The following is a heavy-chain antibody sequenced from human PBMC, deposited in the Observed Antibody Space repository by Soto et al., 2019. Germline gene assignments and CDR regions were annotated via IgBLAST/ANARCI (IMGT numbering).Heavy chain of an antibody. V-gene: IGHV1-18*01. Sequence: QVHLVQSGAEVKKPGASVKVACKGSGYTFTSSGITWVRQAPGQGLEWMGWISAHNGNTDYAQRLQGRGTVTRDTSTSTAYMALRSLRSDETAVYYCARGRYGDYWGQGALVTVSS. D-gene: IGHD1-1*01. CDR1: GYTFTSSG. CDR3: ARGRYGDY. J-gene: IGHJ4*02. CDR2: ISAHNGNT.